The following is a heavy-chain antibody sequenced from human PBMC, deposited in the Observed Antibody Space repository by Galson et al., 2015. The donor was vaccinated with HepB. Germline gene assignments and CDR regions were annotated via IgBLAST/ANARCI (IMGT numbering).Heavy chain of an antibody. V-gene: IGHV3-30-3*01. Sequence: LRLSCAASGFTFSSYAMHWVRQAPGKGLEWVAVISYDGSNKYYADSVQGRFTISRDNSKNTLYLQMNSLRAEDTAVYYCAREANYYDSSGYHYYSDYWGQGTLVTVSS. J-gene: IGHJ4*02. CDR2: ISYDGSNK. CDR3: AREANYYDSSGYHYYSDY. CDR1: GFTFSSYA. D-gene: IGHD3-22*01.